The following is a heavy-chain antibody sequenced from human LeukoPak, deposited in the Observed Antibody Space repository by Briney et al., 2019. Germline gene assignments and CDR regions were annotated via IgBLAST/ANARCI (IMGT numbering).Heavy chain of an antibody. D-gene: IGHD2/OR15-2a*01. V-gene: IGHV4-59*01. CDR1: GGPIGSDY. Sequence: SETLSLTCTVSGGPIGSDYWHWIRQPPGKGLEWIAYIYSSGSTNYNPSYQSRVTISVDTSKNQFFLKMRSVTAADTAVYYCARGGWEEYLTNWGQGTLVTVSS. CDR3: ARGGWEEYLTN. CDR2: IYSSGST. J-gene: IGHJ4*02.